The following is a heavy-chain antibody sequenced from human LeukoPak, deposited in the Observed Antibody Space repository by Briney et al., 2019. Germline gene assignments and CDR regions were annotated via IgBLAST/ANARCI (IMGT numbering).Heavy chain of an antibody. V-gene: IGHV3-11*01. Sequence: GGSLRLSCAASGFTFSDYYMSWIRQAPGKGLEWVSYISSSGSTIYYADSVKGRFTISRDNAKNSLYLQMNSLRAEDTALYYCARAHTSSWYNRWFDPWGQGTLVTVSS. CDR1: GFTFSDYY. J-gene: IGHJ5*02. CDR3: ARAHTSSWYNRWFDP. CDR2: ISSSGSTI. D-gene: IGHD6-13*01.